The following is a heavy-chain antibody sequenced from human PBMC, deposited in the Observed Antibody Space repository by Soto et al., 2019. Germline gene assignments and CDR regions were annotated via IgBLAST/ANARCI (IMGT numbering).Heavy chain of an antibody. J-gene: IGHJ6*02. Sequence: QVQLQESGPGLVKPSETLSLSCTVSGDSVSSYYWSWIRQLPGRGLEWIGYIYISGNTNYNPSLNSPVTISRDTSKNQFSLNLKSVTAADTAVYYCARGVLRYYHYGMDVWGQGTTVTVSS. CDR1: GDSVSSYY. V-gene: IGHV4-59*02. CDR3: ARGVLRYYHYGMDV. CDR2: IYISGNT.